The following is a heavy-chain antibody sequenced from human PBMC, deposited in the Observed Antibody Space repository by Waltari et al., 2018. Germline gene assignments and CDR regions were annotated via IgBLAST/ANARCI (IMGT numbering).Heavy chain of an antibody. CDR3: ARRDGGAGAFDI. J-gene: IGHJ3*02. D-gene: IGHD4-17*01. CDR1: GGSMSGYY. CDR2: IYYSGGT. V-gene: IGHV4-59*12. Sequence: QVQVQESGPGLVKPSETLSLTCTVSGGSMSGYYWCWIRQAPGKGPEWIGYIYYSGGTNYRPSLKSRVTISVDTSKNQVSLRLSSVTAADAAVYYCARRDGGAGAFDIWGQGTTVTVSS.